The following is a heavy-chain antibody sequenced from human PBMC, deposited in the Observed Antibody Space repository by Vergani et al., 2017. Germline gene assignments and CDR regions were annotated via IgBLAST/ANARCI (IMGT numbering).Heavy chain of an antibody. V-gene: IGHV3-21*01. CDR3: ASIMYSSSWTWDYYYGMDV. D-gene: IGHD6-13*01. J-gene: IGHJ6*02. Sequence: EVQLVESGGGLVKPGGSLRLSCAASGFTFSSYSMNWVRQAPGKGLEWVSSISSSSSYIYYADSVKGRFTISRDNAKNSLYLQMNSLRAEDTAVYYCASIMYSSSWTWDYYYGMDVWGQGTTVTVSS. CDR1: GFTFSSYS. CDR2: ISSSSSYI.